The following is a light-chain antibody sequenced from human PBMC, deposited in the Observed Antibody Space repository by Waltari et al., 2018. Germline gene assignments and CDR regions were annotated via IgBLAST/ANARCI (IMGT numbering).Light chain of an antibody. V-gene: IGLV2-23*02. CDR2: GVT. CDR3: YSYAGSANGL. Sequence: QSALTQPASVSGSPGQSITISCTGTSSDVGGYNLVSWYQQHPDKAPKLVIYGVTKRPSGVSDRFSGSKSGNTASLTISGLQAEDEADYYCYSYAGSANGLFGGGTTLTVL. CDR1: SSDVGGYNL. J-gene: IGLJ3*02.